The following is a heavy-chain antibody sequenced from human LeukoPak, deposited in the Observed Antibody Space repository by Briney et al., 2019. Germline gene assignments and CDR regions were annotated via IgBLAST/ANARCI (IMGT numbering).Heavy chain of an antibody. J-gene: IGHJ5*02. CDR3: ARYNWNDYWFDP. D-gene: IGHD1-1*01. CDR1: GGSFSGYY. CDR2: INHSGST. V-gene: IGHV4-34*01. Sequence: SETLSLTCAVYGGSFSGYYWSWIRQPPGKGLEWIGEINHSGSTNYNPSLKSRVTISVDTSKNQFSLKLSSVTAAETAVYYCARYNWNDYWFDPWGQGTLVTVSS.